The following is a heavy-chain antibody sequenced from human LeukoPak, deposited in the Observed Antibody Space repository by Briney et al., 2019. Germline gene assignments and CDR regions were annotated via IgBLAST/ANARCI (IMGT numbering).Heavy chain of an antibody. CDR1: GFTISSYS. J-gene: IGHJ6*02. CDR3: ARDRLFYSNYYYGMDV. D-gene: IGHD2-21*01. V-gene: IGHV3-48*01. Sequence: GGTLRLSCAASGFTISSYSMNWVRQAPGKGLEWVSYIGSSSGTVSYADSVKGRFTISRDNAKNSLYLQMNSLRAEDTAVYYCARDRLFYSNYYYGMDVWGQGTTVTVSS. CDR2: IGSSSGTV.